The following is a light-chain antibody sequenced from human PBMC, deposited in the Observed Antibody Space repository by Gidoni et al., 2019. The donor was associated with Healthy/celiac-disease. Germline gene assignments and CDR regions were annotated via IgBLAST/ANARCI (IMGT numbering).Light chain of an antibody. V-gene: IGKV1D-12*01. CDR3: QQANSFPPT. CDR1: QGIRGW. J-gene: IGKJ1*01. Sequence: DIQMTQSPCSVAASVVDRVTITCRASQGIRGWLAWYQQKTGKDPKRLIDASSSLQREVPSRLSDSGSGTDFTLTISSLQPEDFATYHCQQANSFPPTFGQGTKVEIK. CDR2: ASS.